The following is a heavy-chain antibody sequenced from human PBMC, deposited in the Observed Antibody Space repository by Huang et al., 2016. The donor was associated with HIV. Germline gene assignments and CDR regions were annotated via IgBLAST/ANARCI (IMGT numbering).Heavy chain of an antibody. CDR3: ATGPRGSGSFN. CDR2: ITPNFDKT. Sequence: QVQLVQSGAEVKKPGSSVKVSCKASGGTFSSYVISWVRQAPGQGLEGMGGITPNFDKTNYAQKFQGRVTIIADESTRTAYMEMSSLRPEDTATYYCATGPRGSGSFNWGQGTLVIVSS. J-gene: IGHJ4*02. D-gene: IGHD1-26*01. CDR1: GGTFSSYV. V-gene: IGHV1-69*01.